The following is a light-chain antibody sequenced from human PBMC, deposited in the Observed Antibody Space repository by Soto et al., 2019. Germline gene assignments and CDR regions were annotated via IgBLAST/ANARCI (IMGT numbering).Light chain of an antibody. CDR2: HNT. CDR3: GAWDDSLGAVV. V-gene: IGLV1-47*02. CDR1: SSIIGNNN. Sequence: VLTQPPSASATPGQRVTISCSGSSSIIGNNNAYWYQHVPGTAPKLIIHHNTLRPSWVPDRFSGSKSGTSASLAISGLQSDDDSDYYCGAWDDSLGAVVSGGGTKVTVL. J-gene: IGLJ2*01.